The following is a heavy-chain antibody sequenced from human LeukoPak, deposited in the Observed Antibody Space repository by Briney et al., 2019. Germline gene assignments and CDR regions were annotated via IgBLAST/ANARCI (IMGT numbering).Heavy chain of an antibody. J-gene: IGHJ4*02. D-gene: IGHD5-12*01. CDR2: INHSGST. Sequence: PSESLSLTCAVYGGSFSGYYWSWIRQPPGKGLEWIGEINHSGSTNYNPSLKSLVTISVDTSKNQFSLKLSSVTAADTAVYYCARGPSGYHNTGGQGTLVTVSS. CDR1: GGSFSGYY. CDR3: ARGPSGYHNT. V-gene: IGHV4-34*01.